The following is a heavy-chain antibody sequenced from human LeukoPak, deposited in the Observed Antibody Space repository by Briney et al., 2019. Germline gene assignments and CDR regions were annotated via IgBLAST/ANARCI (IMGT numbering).Heavy chain of an antibody. V-gene: IGHV3-66*01. J-gene: IGHJ4*02. D-gene: IGHD3-16*01. CDR1: GFTVSSNY. Sequence: GGSLRLSCAASGFTVSSNYMSWVRQAPGKGLEWVSVIYSGGSTYYADSVKGRFTISRDNAKNSLYLQMNSLRAEDTAVYYCAKGKITFGGVMDWGDYDYWGQGTLVTVSS. CDR2: IYSGGST. CDR3: AKGKITFGGVMDWGDYDY.